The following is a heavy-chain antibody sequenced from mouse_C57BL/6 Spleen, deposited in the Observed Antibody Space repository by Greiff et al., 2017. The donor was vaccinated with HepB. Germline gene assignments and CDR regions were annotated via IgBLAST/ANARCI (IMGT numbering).Heavy chain of an antibody. CDR1: GFTFSSYT. CDR3: ARQSYGSSFDY. D-gene: IGHD1-1*01. Sequence: EVKLVESGGGLVKPGGSLKLSCAASGFTFSSYTMSWVRQTPEKRLEWVATISGGGGNTYYPDSVKGRFTISRDNAKNTLYLQMSSLRSEDTALYYWARQSYGSSFDYWGQGTTLTVSS. V-gene: IGHV5-9*01. J-gene: IGHJ2*01. CDR2: ISGGGGNT.